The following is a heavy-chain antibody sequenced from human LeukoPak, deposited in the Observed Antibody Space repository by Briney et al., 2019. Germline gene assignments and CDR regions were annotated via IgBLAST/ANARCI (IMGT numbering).Heavy chain of an antibody. V-gene: IGHV3-30*04. J-gene: IGHJ4*02. CDR1: GFTFSSYA. CDR3: ARDSYKAEAGRVSFDY. D-gene: IGHD6-13*01. CDR2: ISYDGSNK. Sequence: GRSLRLSCAASGFTFSSYAMHWVRQAPGKGLEWVAVISYDGSNKYYADSVKGRFTISRDNSKNTLYLQMNSLRAEDTAVYYCARDSYKAEAGRVSFDYWGQGTLVTVSS.